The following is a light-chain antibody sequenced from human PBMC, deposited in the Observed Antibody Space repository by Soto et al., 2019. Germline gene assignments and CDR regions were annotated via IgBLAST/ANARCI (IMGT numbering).Light chain of an antibody. V-gene: IGLV2-14*01. CDR2: EVS. CDR3: SSYTSSSSLEV. J-gene: IGLJ3*02. CDR1: SSDVGDYNY. Sequence: QAVLTQPASVSGSPGQSITISCTGTSSDVGDYNYVSWYQQHPGKAPRLIISEVSNRPSGVSNRFSGSKSGNTASLTISGLQADDEADYYCSSYTSSSSLEVFGGGTKLTVL.